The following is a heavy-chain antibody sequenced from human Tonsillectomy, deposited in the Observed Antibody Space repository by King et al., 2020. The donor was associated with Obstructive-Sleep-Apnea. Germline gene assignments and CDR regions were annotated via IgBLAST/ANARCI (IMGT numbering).Heavy chain of an antibody. CDR1: GFTFSSYS. V-gene: IGHV3-48*04. CDR2: ISSSSSTI. Sequence: EVQLVESGGGLVQPGGSLRLSCAASGFTFSSYSMNWVRQAPGKGLEWVSYISSSSSTIYYADFVKGRFTISRDNAKNSLYLQMNSLRAEDTAVYYCARDTGIAAAYYYGMDVWGQGTTVTVSS. CDR3: ARDTGIAAAYYYGMDV. J-gene: IGHJ6*02. D-gene: IGHD6-13*01.